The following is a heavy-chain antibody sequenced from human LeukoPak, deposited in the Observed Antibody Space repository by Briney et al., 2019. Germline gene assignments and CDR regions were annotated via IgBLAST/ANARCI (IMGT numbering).Heavy chain of an antibody. Sequence: PGGSLRRSCAASGFTFSSYSMNWVRQAQGKGLEWVSYISSDSSTIDYEDSVKGRFTISRDNGKNSLYLEMNSLRADDTAVYYCARDRGYDYLNYWGQGTLVTVSS. CDR2: ISSDSSTI. V-gene: IGHV3-48*01. CDR1: GFTFSSYS. J-gene: IGHJ4*02. CDR3: ARDRGYDYLNY. D-gene: IGHD5-12*01.